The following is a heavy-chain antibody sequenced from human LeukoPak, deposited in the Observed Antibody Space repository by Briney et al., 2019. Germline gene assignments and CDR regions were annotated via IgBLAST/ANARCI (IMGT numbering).Heavy chain of an antibody. CDR1: GYSLTTYW. Sequence: GESLKISCQGAGYSLTTYWIGWVRQRPGKGLEWMGIVNPGDSETRYRPPFQGLVSISADKSMNTAYLQWSSLRASDTGIYYCARLATRDYVDYWGQGSLVIVSS. CDR3: ARLATRDYVDY. V-gene: IGHV5-51*01. J-gene: IGHJ4*02. D-gene: IGHD2-15*01. CDR2: VNPGDSET.